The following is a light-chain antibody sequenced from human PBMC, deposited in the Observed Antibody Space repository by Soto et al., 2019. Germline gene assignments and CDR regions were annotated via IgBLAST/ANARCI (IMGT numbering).Light chain of an antibody. J-gene: IGLJ1*01. Sequence: QSVLTQPPSVSGAPGQRVTISCTGSSSDIGAGFDVHWYQHLPGTAPKLLIYVNTNRPSWVPGRFSGSKSGTSASLVFAGLLVVDEAAYYFPSYVNGRTGFYVFGTGTKLTVL. V-gene: IGLV1-40*01. CDR1: SSDIGAGFD. CDR3: PSYVNGRTGFYV. CDR2: VNT.